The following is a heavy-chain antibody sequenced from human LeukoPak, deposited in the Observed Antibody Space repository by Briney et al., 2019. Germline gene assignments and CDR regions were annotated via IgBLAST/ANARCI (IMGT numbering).Heavy chain of an antibody. CDR3: ARDYGSGSYYGH. V-gene: IGHV1-2*02. CDR1: EYTFSGYY. J-gene: IGHJ4*02. Sequence: ASVKVSCKASEYTFSGYYIYWVRQAPGQGPEWMGWISPNSGATTYSQKFQGRVTMTRDTSISTAYMELSRLGSDDTAVYYCARDYGSGSYYGHWGQGTLVTVSS. D-gene: IGHD1-26*01. CDR2: ISPNSGAT.